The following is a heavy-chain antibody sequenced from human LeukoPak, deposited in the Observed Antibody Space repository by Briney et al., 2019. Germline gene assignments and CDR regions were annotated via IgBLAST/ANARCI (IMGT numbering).Heavy chain of an antibody. CDR3: ARRVWATSISRDAFDI. CDR2: INHSGST. D-gene: IGHD1-26*01. J-gene: IGHJ3*02. Sequence: SETLSLTCAVYGGSFSGYYWSWIRQPPGKGLEWIGEINHSGSTNYNPSLKSRVTISVDTSKNQFSLKLSSVTAADTAVYYCARRVWATSISRDAFDIWGQGTMVTVSS. V-gene: IGHV4-34*01. CDR1: GGSFSGYY.